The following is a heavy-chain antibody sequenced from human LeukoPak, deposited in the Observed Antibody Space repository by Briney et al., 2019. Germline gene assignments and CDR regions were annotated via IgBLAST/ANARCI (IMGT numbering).Heavy chain of an antibody. Sequence: GGSLRLSCAGSGFSVSNNYMSWVRQAPGKGLEWVSVSGGSTYYADSVKGRFTISRDNSKNTLYLQMNSLRVEDTAVYYCTRDRDSGSHYGYWGQGTLVIVSS. CDR2: SGGST. V-gene: IGHV3-66*02. J-gene: IGHJ4*02. D-gene: IGHD1-26*01. CDR3: TRDRDSGSHYGY. CDR1: GFSVSNNY.